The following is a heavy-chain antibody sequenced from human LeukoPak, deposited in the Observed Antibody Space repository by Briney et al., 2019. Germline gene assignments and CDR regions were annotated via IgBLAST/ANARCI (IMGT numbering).Heavy chain of an antibody. V-gene: IGHV4-39*01. J-gene: IGHJ4*02. CDR2: IYYSGNT. Sequence: SETLSLTCTVSGVSISSSNSYWGWIRQPPGKGLEWIGSIYYSGNTYYNASLKSQVSISIDTSKNQFSLRLTSVTAADTAVYYCARGGRGGYYFDYWGQGTLVTVSS. D-gene: IGHD1-26*01. CDR3: ARGGRGGYYFDY. CDR1: GVSISSSNSY.